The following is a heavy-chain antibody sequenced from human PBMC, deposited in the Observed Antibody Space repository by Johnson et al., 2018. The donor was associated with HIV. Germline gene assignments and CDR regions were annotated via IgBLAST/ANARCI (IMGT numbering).Heavy chain of an antibody. J-gene: IGHJ3*02. CDR3: ASVRRRWLGLDAFDI. Sequence: VQLVESGGGVVQPGRSLRLSCAASGFTFSSYGMHWVRQAPGKGLEWVAVIWYDGSNKYYADSVKGRITISRYNSKNTLYLQMNSLRAEDTAVYYCASVRRRWLGLDAFDIWGQGTMVTVSS. V-gene: IGHV3-33*01. CDR2: IWYDGSNK. D-gene: IGHD5-24*01. CDR1: GFTFSSYG.